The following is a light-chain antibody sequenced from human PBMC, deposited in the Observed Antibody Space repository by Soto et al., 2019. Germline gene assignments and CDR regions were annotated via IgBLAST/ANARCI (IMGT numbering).Light chain of an antibody. CDR3: QAYDNALGSWEA. J-gene: IGLJ2*01. Sequence: QSVLTQPPSVSGAPGQRVTISCTGSSFNIGAGYDVHWYQQFPGTAPKLLIYANNNRPSGVPERFSGSRSGASASLAITGLQAEDEADYYCQAYDNALGSWEAFGGGTKVTVL. CDR2: ANN. CDR1: SFNIGAGYD. V-gene: IGLV1-40*01.